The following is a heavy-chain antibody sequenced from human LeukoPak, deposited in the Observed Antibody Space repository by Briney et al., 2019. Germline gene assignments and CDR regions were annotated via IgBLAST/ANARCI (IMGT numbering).Heavy chain of an antibody. J-gene: IGHJ4*02. V-gene: IGHV4-59*01. D-gene: IGHD3-9*01. CDR3: AREYYDILTAYSTYFDH. Sequence: SETLSLTCTVSGGSISSFYWSWIRQSPGKGLEWIGYIDYSGDTNYNPSLKSRITISLDTSKNQFSLKLSSVPAADTAVYYCAREYYDILTAYSTYFDHWGQGALVTVSS. CDR1: GGSISSFY. CDR2: IDYSGDT.